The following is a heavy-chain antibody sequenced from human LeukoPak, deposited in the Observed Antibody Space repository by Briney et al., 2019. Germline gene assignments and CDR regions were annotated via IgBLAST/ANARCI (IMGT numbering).Heavy chain of an antibody. J-gene: IGHJ4*02. CDR3: ARHGPLYDIWSAQFYFDY. D-gene: IGHD3-3*01. Sequence: SETLSLTCTVSGDSISTYYWSWIRQPPGKRLEWIGYIYFSGTTNYNPSLKSRVTISVDTSKNQFSLRLSSVTAADTAVYYCARHGPLYDIWSAQFYFDYWGQGTLVTVSS. V-gene: IGHV4-59*08. CDR2: IYFSGTT. CDR1: GDSISTYY.